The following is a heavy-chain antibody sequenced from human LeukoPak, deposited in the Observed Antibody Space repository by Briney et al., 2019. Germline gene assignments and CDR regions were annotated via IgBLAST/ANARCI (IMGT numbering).Heavy chain of an antibody. V-gene: IGHV5-51*01. CDR2: IYPGDSDT. Sequence: GESLKISCTGSGYSFTSYWIGWVRQRPGKGLEWMGIIYPGDSDTRYSPFFQGQVTISADKSISTAYLPRGILKVSDPAMYYCARLLRGSFYFDYWGQGTLVTVSS. J-gene: IGHJ4*02. CDR3: ARLLRGSFYFDY. CDR1: GYSFTSYW. D-gene: IGHD1-26*01.